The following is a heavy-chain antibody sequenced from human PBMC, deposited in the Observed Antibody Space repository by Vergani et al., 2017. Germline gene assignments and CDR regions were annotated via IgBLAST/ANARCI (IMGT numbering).Heavy chain of an antibody. Sequence: EVELVQSGPEMRKPGESLKISCKGSEYSFGNYWIGWVRQMPGKSLEWMGIIYPADSDTRYSPSFQGQVTISADKSISTAFLQWDSLKASDTAIYYCARHTTYSDSWGQGTLVTVSS. CDR2: IYPADSDT. CDR3: ARHTTYSDS. D-gene: IGHD1-1*01. J-gene: IGHJ4*02. V-gene: IGHV5-51*01. CDR1: EYSFGNYW.